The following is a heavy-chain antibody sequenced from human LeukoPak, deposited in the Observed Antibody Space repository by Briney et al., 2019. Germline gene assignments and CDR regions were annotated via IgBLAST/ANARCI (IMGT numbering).Heavy chain of an antibody. D-gene: IGHD1-1*01. CDR2: IYYSGST. Sequence: SETLSLTCAVYGGSFSGYYWSWIRQPPGKGLEWIGSIYYSGSTYYNPSLKSRVTISVDTSKNQFSLKVSSVTAADTTVCYCARHSLHWSMDVWGKGTTVTISS. V-gene: IGHV4-34*01. J-gene: IGHJ6*03. CDR3: ARHSLHWSMDV. CDR1: GGSFSGYY.